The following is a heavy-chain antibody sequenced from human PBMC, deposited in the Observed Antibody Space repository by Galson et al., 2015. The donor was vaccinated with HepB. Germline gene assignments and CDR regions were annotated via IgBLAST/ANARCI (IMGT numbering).Heavy chain of an antibody. Sequence: SVKVSCKASGGTFSSYAISRVRQAPGQGLEWMGGIIPIFGTANYAQKFQGRVTITADESTSTAYMELSSLRSEDTAVYYCARGDHYYDSRSYYYYGMDVWGQGTTVTVSS. CDR1: GGTFSSYA. V-gene: IGHV1-69*13. J-gene: IGHJ6*02. CDR3: ARGDHYYDSRSYYYYGMDV. CDR2: IIPIFGTA. D-gene: IGHD3-22*01.